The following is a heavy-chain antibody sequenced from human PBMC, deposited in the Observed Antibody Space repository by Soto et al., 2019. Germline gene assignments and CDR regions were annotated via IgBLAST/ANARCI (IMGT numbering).Heavy chain of an antibody. CDR3: ARAYCTNGVCYEGEEFRHGMDV. CDR2: ISYDGSNK. J-gene: IGHJ6*02. D-gene: IGHD2-8*01. V-gene: IGHV3-30*03. Sequence: GGSLRLSCAASGFTFSSYGMHWVRQAPGKGLEWVAVISYDGSNKYYADSVKGRFTISRDNSKNTLYLQMNSLRAEDTAVHYCARAYCTNGVCYEGEEFRHGMDVWGQGTTVTVSS. CDR1: GFTFSSYG.